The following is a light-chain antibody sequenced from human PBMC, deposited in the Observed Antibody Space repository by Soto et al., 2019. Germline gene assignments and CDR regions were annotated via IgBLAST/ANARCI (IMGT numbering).Light chain of an antibody. Sequence: EIRMTQSASSLSASVGDGVTIXCLASQSIGSDITWCQQKPGKAPKLLIYAASSLQGGGPSRFSCSGSATDFTLTISSLQPEDFATYYGQQSYSTSITFGQGTRLEIK. J-gene: IGKJ5*01. CDR3: QQSYSTSIT. V-gene: IGKV1-39*01. CDR2: AAS. CDR1: QSIGSD.